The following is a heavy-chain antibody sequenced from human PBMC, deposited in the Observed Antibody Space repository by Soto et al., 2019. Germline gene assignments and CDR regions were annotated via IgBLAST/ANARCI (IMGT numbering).Heavy chain of an antibody. CDR2: INEDGSVT. CDR3: VRDIPHNWFDP. V-gene: IGHV3-74*01. Sequence: AGGSLRLSCAASGLTFSGRWLHWVRQAPGKGLVWVSRINEDGSVTNYADSVEGRFIISRDDAKNTLFLQMKSLRVEDTAVYYCVRDIPHNWFDPWGQGILVTVSS. CDR1: GLTFSGRW. J-gene: IGHJ5*02.